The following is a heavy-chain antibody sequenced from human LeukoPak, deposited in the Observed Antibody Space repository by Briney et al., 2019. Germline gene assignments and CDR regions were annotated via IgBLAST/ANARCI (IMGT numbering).Heavy chain of an antibody. CDR2: IFYSGST. V-gene: IGHV4-59*01. D-gene: IGHD2-2*01. CDR3: ARDSRVWSSTQYYYYYYMAV. CDR1: GGSISSYY. J-gene: IGHJ6*03. Sequence: SETRSPTCTVSGGSISSYYWSWLRQPPGKGLEWIGNIFYSGSTNYNPSLKSRVTISVDTSKNQFSLMLSSVTAADTAVYYCARDSRVWSSTQYYYYYYMAVWGKGTTVTVSS.